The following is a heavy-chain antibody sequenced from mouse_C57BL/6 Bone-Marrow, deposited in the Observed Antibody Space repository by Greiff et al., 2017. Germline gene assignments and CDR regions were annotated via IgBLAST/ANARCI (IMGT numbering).Heavy chain of an antibody. CDR2: IYPGSGST. J-gene: IGHJ4*01. CDR3: AREEYYGSSYYAMDY. CDR1: GYTFTSYW. D-gene: IGHD1-1*01. V-gene: IGHV1-55*01. Sequence: VQLQQPGAELVKPGASVKMSCKASGYTFTSYWITWVKQRPGQGLEWIGDIYPGSGSTNYNEKFKSKATLTVDTSSSTAYMQLSSLTSEDSAVYYCAREEYYGSSYYAMDYWGQGTSVTVSS.